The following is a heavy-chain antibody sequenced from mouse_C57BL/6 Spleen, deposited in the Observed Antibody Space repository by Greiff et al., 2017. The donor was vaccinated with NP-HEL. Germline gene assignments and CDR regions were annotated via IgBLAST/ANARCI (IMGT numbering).Heavy chain of an antibody. V-gene: IGHV1-55*01. CDR3: ARWESHYDYGSSPFAY. D-gene: IGHD1-1*01. CDR1: GYTFTSYW. Sequence: QVQLQQPGAELVKPGASVKMSCKASGYTFTSYWITWVKQRPGQGLEWIGDIYPGSGSTNYNEKFKSKATLTVDTSSSTAYMQLSSLTSEDSAVYYGARWESHYDYGSSPFAYWGQGTLVTVSA. J-gene: IGHJ3*01. CDR2: IYPGSGST.